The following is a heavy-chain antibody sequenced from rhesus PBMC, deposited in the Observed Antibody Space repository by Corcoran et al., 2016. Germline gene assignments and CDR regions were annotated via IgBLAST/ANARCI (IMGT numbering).Heavy chain of an antibody. V-gene: IGHV4S7*01. CDR2: IYGSGGST. CDR1: GGSISSGYG. J-gene: IGHJ4*01. Sequence: QLQLQESGPGLVKPSETLSLTCAVSGGSISSGYGWSWIRPPPGQGLGWIGYIYGSGGSTYYNPSLKSRVTISTDTSKNQFSLKLSSVTAADTAVYYCARDRFRGNYYFDYWGQGVLVTVSS. CDR3: ARDRFRGNYYFDY. D-gene: IGHD1-44*01.